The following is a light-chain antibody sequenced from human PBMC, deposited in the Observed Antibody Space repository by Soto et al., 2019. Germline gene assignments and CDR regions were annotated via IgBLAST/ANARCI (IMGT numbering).Light chain of an antibody. CDR2: GAS. J-gene: IGKJ4*01. Sequence: EIVMTQSPATLSVSPGERATLSCRASQNIITKLAWYQQKPGQAPRLIIYGASTRATGIPVRFSGSGYGTEFTLTITSLQSEDSAVYYCQEYNNWHPITFGGGTKLDIK. V-gene: IGKV3-15*01. CDR3: QEYNNWHPIT. CDR1: QNIITK.